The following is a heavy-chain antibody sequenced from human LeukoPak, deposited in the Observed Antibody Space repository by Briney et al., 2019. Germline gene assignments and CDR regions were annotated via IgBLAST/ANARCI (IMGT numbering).Heavy chain of an antibody. V-gene: IGHV1-69*13. J-gene: IGHJ4*02. CDR3: AREETSIATRPWY. CDR1: GGTFSSYA. CDR2: IIPIFGTA. Sequence: ASVKVSCKASGGTFSSYAISWVRQAPGQGLEWMGGIIPIFGTANYAQKFQGRVTITADESTSTAYMELSSLRSEDTAVYYCAREETSIATRPWYWGQGTLVTVSS. D-gene: IGHD6-6*01.